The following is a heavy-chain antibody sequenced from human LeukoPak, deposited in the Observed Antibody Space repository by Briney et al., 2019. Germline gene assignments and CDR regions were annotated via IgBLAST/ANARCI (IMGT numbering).Heavy chain of an antibody. CDR2: ISSSSSTI. D-gene: IGHD3-10*01. V-gene: IGHV3-48*01. CDR1: GFTLSSYW. J-gene: IGHJ6*02. CDR3: ARGHQGYGSEIYHYYYGMDV. Sequence: GGSLRLSCTASGFTLSSYWMIWVRQAPGKGLEWVSYISSSSSTIYYADSVKGRFTISRDNAKNSLYLQMNSLRAEDTAVYYCARGHQGYGSEIYHYYYGMDVWGQGTTVTVSS.